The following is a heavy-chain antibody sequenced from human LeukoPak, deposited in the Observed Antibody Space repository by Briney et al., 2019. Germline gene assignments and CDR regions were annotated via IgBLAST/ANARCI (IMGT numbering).Heavy chain of an antibody. J-gene: IGHJ6*02. CDR1: GYTFTGYY. Sequence: ASVKVSCKASGYTFTGYYMHWVRQRPGQGLEWMGIISPSGGSTSYAQKFRGRVTMTRDTSTSTVYMELSSLRSEDTAVYYCALSYYYGMDVWGQGTTVTVSS. D-gene: IGHD2/OR15-2a*01. CDR3: ALSYYYGMDV. V-gene: IGHV1-46*03. CDR2: ISPSGGST.